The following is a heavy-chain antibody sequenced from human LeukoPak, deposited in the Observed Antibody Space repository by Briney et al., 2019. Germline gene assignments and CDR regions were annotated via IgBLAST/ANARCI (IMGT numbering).Heavy chain of an antibody. D-gene: IGHD5-18*01. V-gene: IGHV1-2*04. CDR2: INPNSGGT. J-gene: IGHJ4*02. CDR1: GGTFSSYA. Sequence: ASVKVSCTASGGTFSSYAISWVRQAPGQGLEWMGWINPNSGGTNYAQKFQGWVTMTRDTSISTAYMELSRLRSDDTAVYYCARGTSLDTAEIPEYYFDYWGQGTLVTVSS. CDR3: ARGTSLDTAEIPEYYFDY.